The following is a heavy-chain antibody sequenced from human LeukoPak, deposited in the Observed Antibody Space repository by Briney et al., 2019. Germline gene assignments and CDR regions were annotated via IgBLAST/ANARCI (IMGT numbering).Heavy chain of an antibody. CDR1: GFNFDDFG. CDR2: VHWNGGTT. D-gene: IGHD1-26*01. J-gene: IGHJ5*02. V-gene: IGHV3-20*04. CDR3: ARNSGSYFSNWFDP. Sequence: GESLKISCAASGFNFDDFGMGWVRQAPGKGLEWVSGVHWNGGTTGYADSVKGRFTISRDNAKNSLYLQMNSLRAEDTALYYCARNSGSYFSNWFDPWGQGTLVTVSS.